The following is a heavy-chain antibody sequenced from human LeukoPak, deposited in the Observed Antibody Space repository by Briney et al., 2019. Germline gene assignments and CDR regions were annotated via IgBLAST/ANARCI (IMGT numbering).Heavy chain of an antibody. V-gene: IGHV4-4*09. J-gene: IGHJ4*02. CDR1: GGSISTYY. Sequence: SETLSLTCTVSGGSISTYYWSWIRQPPGKGLEWIGYIHTYGATNYHPSLKSRVTISVDTAKNQFSLKLRSVTAADTALYYCARGARDVLTGYYVGSDIWGQGTLVTVSS. CDR2: IHTYGAT. CDR3: ARGARDVLTGYYVGSDI. D-gene: IGHD3-9*01.